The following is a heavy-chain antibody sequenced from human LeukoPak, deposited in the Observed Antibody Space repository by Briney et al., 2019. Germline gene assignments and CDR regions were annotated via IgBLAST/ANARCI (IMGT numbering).Heavy chain of an antibody. J-gene: IGHJ4*02. CDR1: GFTFSSSA. CDR2: ISGSGGRT. CDR3: AKLQRDVDTATEGY. D-gene: IGHD5-18*01. Sequence: GGSLRLSCAASGFTFSSSAMSWVRQAPGKGLEWVSTISGSGGRTYYADSVKGRFTISRDISKNTLYLQVNSRRAEDTVVYYCAKLQRDVDTATEGYWGQGSLVTVSS. V-gene: IGHV3-23*01.